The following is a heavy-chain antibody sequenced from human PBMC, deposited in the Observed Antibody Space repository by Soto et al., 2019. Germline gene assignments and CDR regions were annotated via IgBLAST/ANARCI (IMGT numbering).Heavy chain of an antibody. CDR2: IYYSGST. J-gene: IGHJ6*02. CDR3: ARITAGYGSGSYQGDVGVNYYYYGMDV. V-gene: IGHV4-39*01. D-gene: IGHD3-10*01. CDR1: GGSISSSSYY. Sequence: KASETLSLTCTVSGGSISSSSYYWGWIRQPPGKGLEWIGSIYYSGSTYYNPSLKSRVTISVDTSKNQFSLKLSSVTAADTAVYYCARITAGYGSGSYQGDVGVNYYYYGMDVWGQGTTVTVSS.